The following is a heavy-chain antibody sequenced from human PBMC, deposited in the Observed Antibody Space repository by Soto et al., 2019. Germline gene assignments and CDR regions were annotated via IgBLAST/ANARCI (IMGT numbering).Heavy chain of an antibody. J-gene: IGHJ4*02. D-gene: IGHD1-1*01. Sequence: GGSLRLSCAASGFTFSSYAMSWVRQAPGKGLEWVSAISGSGGSTYYADSVKGRFTISRENSKNTLYLQMNSLRAEDTAVYYCAKDNEGQGKIFDYWGQGTLVTVSS. V-gene: IGHV3-23*01. CDR2: ISGSGGST. CDR3: AKDNEGQGKIFDY. CDR1: GFTFSSYA.